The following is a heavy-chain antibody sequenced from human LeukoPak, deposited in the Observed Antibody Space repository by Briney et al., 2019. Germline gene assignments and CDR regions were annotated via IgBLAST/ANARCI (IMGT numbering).Heavy chain of an antibody. V-gene: IGHV3-21*01. D-gene: IGHD5-18*01. CDR1: GFTFSSYS. CDR2: ISSSSSYI. J-gene: IGHJ4*02. Sequence: GGSLRLSCAASGFTFSSYSMNWVRQAPGKGLKWVSSISSSSSYIYYADSVKGRFTISRDNAKNSLYLQMNSLRAEDTAVYYCARDAQLWLRRYYFDYWGQGTLVAVSS. CDR3: ARDAQLWLRRYYFDY.